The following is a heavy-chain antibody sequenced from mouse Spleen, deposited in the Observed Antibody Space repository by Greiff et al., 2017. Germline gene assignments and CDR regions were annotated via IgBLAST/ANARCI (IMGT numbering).Heavy chain of an antibody. J-gene: IGHJ2*01. Sequence: EVMLVESGEGLVKPGGSLKLSCAASGFTFSSYAMSWVRQTPEKRLGWVAYISSGGDYIYYADTVKGRFTISRDNARNTLYLQMSSLKSEDTAMYYCTRGYDFYYFDYWGQGTTLTVSS. D-gene: IGHD2-4*01. CDR1: GFTFSSYA. CDR3: TRGYDFYYFDY. V-gene: IGHV5-9-1*02. CDR2: ISSGGDYI.